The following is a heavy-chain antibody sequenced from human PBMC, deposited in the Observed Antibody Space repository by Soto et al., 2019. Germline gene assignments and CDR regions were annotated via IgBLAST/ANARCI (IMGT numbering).Heavy chain of an antibody. V-gene: IGHV3-7*01. CDR3: ARENNAAGTTIEDYYYYMDV. Sequence: GGSLRLSCAASGFTFSSYWMSWVRQAPGKGLEWVANIKQDGSEKYYVDSVKGRFTISRDNAKNSLYLQMNSLRAEDTAVYYCARENNAAGTTIEDYYYYMDVWGKGTTVTVSS. CDR2: IKQDGSEK. D-gene: IGHD6-19*01. J-gene: IGHJ6*03. CDR1: GFTFSSYW.